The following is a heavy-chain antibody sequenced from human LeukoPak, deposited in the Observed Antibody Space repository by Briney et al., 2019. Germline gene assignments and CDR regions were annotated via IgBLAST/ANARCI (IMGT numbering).Heavy chain of an antibody. V-gene: IGHV4-59*01. D-gene: IGHD2-15*01. Sequence: SETPSLTCTVSGASISSYYWSWIRQPPGKGLEWIGYIYSSGSTDYNPSLKSRVTISVDTSKNQFSLKLSSVTAADTAVYYCARGGSGNSGYWGQGTLVTVSS. J-gene: IGHJ4*02. CDR1: GASISSYY. CDR3: ARGGSGNSGY. CDR2: IYSSGST.